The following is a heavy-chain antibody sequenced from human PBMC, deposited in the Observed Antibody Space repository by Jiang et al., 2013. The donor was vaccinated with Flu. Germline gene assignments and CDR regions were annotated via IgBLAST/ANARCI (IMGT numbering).Heavy chain of an antibody. J-gene: IGHJ4*02. CDR2: FDPEDGET. CDR3: ATVSLGWSIAARHEGY. V-gene: IGHV1-24*01. CDR1: GYTLTELS. Sequence: CGAEVKKPGASVKVSCKVSGYTLTELSMHWVRQAPGKGLEWMGGFDPEDGETIYAQKFQGRVTMTEDTSTDTAYMELSSLRSEDTAVYYCATVSLGWSIAARHEGYWGQGTLVTVSS. D-gene: IGHD6-6*01.